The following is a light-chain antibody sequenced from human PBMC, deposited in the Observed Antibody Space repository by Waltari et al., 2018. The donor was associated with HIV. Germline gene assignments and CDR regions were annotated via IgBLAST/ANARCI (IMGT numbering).Light chain of an antibody. J-gene: IGLJ3*02. CDR1: SSDFGSYNS. Sequence: QSALTQPAPVSGSLGQPITFSCTGTSSDFGSYNSSSWYQHPPGKAPKIIIYDVTNRPSGVSNRFSGSKSGNTASLTISGLQAEDEADYYCTSFTSSSAWVFGGGTMLTVL. V-gene: IGLV2-14*01. CDR3: TSFTSSSAWV. CDR2: DVT.